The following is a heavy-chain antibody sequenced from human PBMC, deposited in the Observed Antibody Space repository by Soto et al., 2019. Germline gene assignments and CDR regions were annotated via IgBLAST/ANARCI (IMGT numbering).Heavy chain of an antibody. Sequence: PSETLSLTCTVSGGSISSGDYSWSWIRQPPGKGLEWIGYIFYSVSTYYNPSLKSRITISVDTSKNQFSLKLSSVTAADTAVYYCARGIVVVPATKGRGFDPWGQGTLVTVSS. CDR1: GGSISSGDYS. J-gene: IGHJ5*02. D-gene: IGHD2-2*01. CDR3: ARGIVVVPATKGRGFDP. CDR2: IFYSVST. V-gene: IGHV4-30-4*01.